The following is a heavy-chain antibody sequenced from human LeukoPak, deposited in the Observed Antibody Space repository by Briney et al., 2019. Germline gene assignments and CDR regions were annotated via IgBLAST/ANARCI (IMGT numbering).Heavy chain of an antibody. CDR3: AQEGLLWFGELLGWFDP. D-gene: IGHD3-10*01. Sequence: GGSLRLSCAASGFTFSSYAMSWVRQAPGKGLEWVSAISGSGGSTYYADSVKGRFTISRDNPKNTLYLQMNSLRAEDTAVYYCAQEGLLWFGELLGWFDPWGQGTLVTVSS. V-gene: IGHV3-23*01. J-gene: IGHJ5*02. CDR2: ISGSGGST. CDR1: GFTFSSYA.